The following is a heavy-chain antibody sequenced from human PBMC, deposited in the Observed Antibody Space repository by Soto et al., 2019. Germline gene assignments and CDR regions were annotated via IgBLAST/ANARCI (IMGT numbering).Heavy chain of an antibody. Sequence: EVQLVESGGGLVKPGGSLRLSCAASGFTFSNAWMSWVRQAPGKGLEWVGRIKSKTDGGKTDYAAPVKGRFTISRDDSKNTLYLQMNSLKTEDTAVYYCTTVVWFGAWGQGTLVTVSS. J-gene: IGHJ4*02. CDR3: TTVVWFGA. CDR1: GFTFSNAW. D-gene: IGHD3-10*01. CDR2: IKSKTDGGKT. V-gene: IGHV3-15*01.